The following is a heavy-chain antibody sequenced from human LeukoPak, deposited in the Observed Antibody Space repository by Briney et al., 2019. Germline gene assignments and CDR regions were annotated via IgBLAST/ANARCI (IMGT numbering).Heavy chain of an antibody. D-gene: IGHD6-19*01. CDR1: GYTFRSYD. V-gene: IGHV1-18*01. Sequence: ASAKVSCKASGYTFRSYDITWVRHAPGQGLEWMGWISPNNGNTNYAQKFQGRVTMTTDTPTSTAYMEMRSLRSDDTAVYYCARDRDSSGWHVADYWGQGTLVSVSS. CDR3: ARDRDSSGWHVADY. CDR2: ISPNNGNT. J-gene: IGHJ4*02.